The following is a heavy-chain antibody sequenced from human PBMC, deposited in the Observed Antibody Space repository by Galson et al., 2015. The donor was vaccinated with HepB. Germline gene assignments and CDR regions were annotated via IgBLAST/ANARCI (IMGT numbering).Heavy chain of an antibody. D-gene: IGHD3-3*01. CDR2: ISYDGSNK. CDR1: GFTFSSYA. V-gene: IGHV3-30-3*01. J-gene: IGHJ3*02. CDR3: ARGGYYDFWSGYYYRGDNAFDI. Sequence: SLRLSCAASGFTFSSYAMHWVRQAPGKGLEWVAVISYDGSNKYYADSVKGRFTISRDNSKNTLYLQMNSLRAEDAAVYYCARGGYYDFWSGYYYRGDNAFDIWGQGTMVTVSS.